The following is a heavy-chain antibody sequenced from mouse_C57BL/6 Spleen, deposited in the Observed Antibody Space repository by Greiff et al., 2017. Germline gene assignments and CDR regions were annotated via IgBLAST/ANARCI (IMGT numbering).Heavy chain of an antibody. J-gene: IGHJ2*01. V-gene: IGHV1-64*01. CDR1: GYTFTSYW. D-gene: IGHD3-1*01. CDR2: IHPNSGST. CDR3: ARSGWDEVYFDY. Sequence: QVQLQQPGAELVKPGASVKLSCKASGYTFTSYWMHWVKQRPGQGLEWIGMIHPNSGSTNYNEKFKSKATLTVDKSSSTAYMQLSSLTSEDSAVYDCARSGWDEVYFDYWGQGTTLTVSS.